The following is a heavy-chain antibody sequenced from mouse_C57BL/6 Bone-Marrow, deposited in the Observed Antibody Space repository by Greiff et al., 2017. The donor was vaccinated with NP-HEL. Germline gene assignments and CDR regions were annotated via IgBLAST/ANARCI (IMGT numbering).Heavy chain of an antibody. CDR3: TRWVYYDYDVGFDY. D-gene: IGHD2-4*01. CDR1: GYTFTDYE. Sequence: QVQLKQSGAELVRPGASVTLSCKASGYTFTDYEMHWVKQTPVHGLEWIGAIDPETGGTAYNQKFKGKAILTADKSSSTAYMELRSLTSEDSAVYYCTRWVYYDYDVGFDYWGQGTTLTVSS. V-gene: IGHV1-15*01. J-gene: IGHJ2*01. CDR2: IDPETGGT.